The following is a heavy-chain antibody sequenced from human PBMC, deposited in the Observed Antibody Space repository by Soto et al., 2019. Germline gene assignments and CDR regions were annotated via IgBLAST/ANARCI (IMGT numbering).Heavy chain of an antibody. D-gene: IGHD6-6*01. V-gene: IGHV4-39*01. CDR3: AGAARRGGGGYFDY. Sequence: QLQLQESGPGLVKPSETLSLTCTVSGGSISSSSYYWGWIRQPPGKGLEWIGSIYYSGSTYYNPSLKSRVTISLDTSKNQFSLKLSSVTAADTAGYYWAGAARRGGGGYFDYWGQGTLVTVSS. J-gene: IGHJ4*02. CDR2: IYYSGST. CDR1: GGSISSSSYY.